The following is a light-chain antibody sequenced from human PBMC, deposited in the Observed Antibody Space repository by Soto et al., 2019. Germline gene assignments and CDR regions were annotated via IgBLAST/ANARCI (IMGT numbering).Light chain of an antibody. CDR3: SSYTTNKTLL. Sequence: QSALTQPASVSGSPGQSITISCTGTTSDVGSSNFVSWYQQHPGKAPKLIFYEVSNRPPGLSDRFSGSKSGTTASLTISGLHAEDEDDYFCSSYTTNKTLLFGGGTKLTVL. V-gene: IGLV2-14*01. CDR1: TSDVGSSNF. J-gene: IGLJ2*01. CDR2: EVS.